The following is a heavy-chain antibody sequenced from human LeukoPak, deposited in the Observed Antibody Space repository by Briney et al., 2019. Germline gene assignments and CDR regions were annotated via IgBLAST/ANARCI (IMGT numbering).Heavy chain of an antibody. CDR1: GGSISSSNW. D-gene: IGHD6-6*01. Sequence: SETLSLTCAVSGGSISSSNWWSWVRQPPGKGLEWIGEIYHSGSTNYNPSLKSRVTISVDKSKNQFSLKLSSVTAADTAVYYCARDRVLAASPYGMDVWGQGTTVTVSS. V-gene: IGHV4-4*02. CDR3: ARDRVLAASPYGMDV. J-gene: IGHJ6*02. CDR2: IYHSGST.